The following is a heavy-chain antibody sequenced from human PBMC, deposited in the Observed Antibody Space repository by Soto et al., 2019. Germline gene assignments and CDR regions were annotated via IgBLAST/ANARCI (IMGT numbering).Heavy chain of an antibody. D-gene: IGHD4-4*01. CDR2: IYPGDSDT. CDR3: ARHLSNFRYYYYAMDV. V-gene: IGHV5-51*01. CDR1: GNNFTDYF. Sequence: PXESLKVSWQWSGNNFTDYFIGWVLQLPGKGLEWMGIIYPGDSDTRYSPSFQGHVTITVDKSTSTAYLQWNTLKASDTAMYYCARHLSNFRYYYYAMDVWGQGTTVTFSS. J-gene: IGHJ6*02.